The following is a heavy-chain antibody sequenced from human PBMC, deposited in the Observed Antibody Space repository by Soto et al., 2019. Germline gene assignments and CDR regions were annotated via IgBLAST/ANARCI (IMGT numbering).Heavy chain of an antibody. J-gene: IGHJ4*02. V-gene: IGHV4-30-4*01. CDR1: GGSISSGDYY. CDR2: IYYSGST. Sequence: SETLSLTCTVSGGSISSGDYYWSWIRQPPGKGLEWIGYIYYSGSTYYNPSLKSRVTISVDTSKNQFSLKLSSVTAADTAVYYCAGEDVLLWFGESGPFDYWGQGTLVTVSS. CDR3: AGEDVLLWFGESGPFDY. D-gene: IGHD3-10*01.